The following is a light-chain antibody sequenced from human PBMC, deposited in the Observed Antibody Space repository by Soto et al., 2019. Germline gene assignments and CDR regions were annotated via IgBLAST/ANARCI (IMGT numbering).Light chain of an antibody. V-gene: IGKV3D-20*02. J-gene: IGKJ1*01. CDR2: GAS. CDR1: QSVSSSY. Sequence: EIVWPPSPATLSLSPVERAILSGRASQSVSSSYLAWYRQKPGQAPSLLIYGASSRATGIPDRFSGSGSGTDFTLTISRLEPEDFAVYYCQQRSNWPPTFGQGTKVDIK. CDR3: QQRSNWPPT.